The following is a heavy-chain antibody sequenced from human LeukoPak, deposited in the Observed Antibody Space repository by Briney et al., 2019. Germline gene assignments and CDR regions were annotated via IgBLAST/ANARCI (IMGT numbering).Heavy chain of an antibody. J-gene: IGHJ4*02. D-gene: IGHD6-13*01. CDR2: FDPEDGET. Sequence: GASVKVSCKVSGYTLTKLSMHWVRQAPGKGLEWMGGFDPEDGETICAQKFQGRVTMTEDTSTDTAYMELSSLRSEDTAVYYCATGRTSIAAAGENYWGQGTLVTVSS. V-gene: IGHV1-24*01. CDR1: GYTLTKLS. CDR3: ATGRTSIAAAGENY.